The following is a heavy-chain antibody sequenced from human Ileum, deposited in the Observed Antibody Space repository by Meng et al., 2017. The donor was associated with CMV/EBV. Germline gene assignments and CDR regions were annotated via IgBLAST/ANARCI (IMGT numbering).Heavy chain of an antibody. V-gene: IGHV3-30*03. CDR2: ITYDGSPQ. Sequence: GESLKISCAASGFSFSIYGMHWVRQAPGKGLDWVAFITYDGSPQYYADSLKGRFTISRDNSKNTLYLQMNSLRVEDTALYYCARNYISGSIDYWGQGTRVTGSS. D-gene: IGHD3-10*01. J-gene: IGHJ4*02. CDR1: GFSFSIYG. CDR3: ARNYISGSIDY.